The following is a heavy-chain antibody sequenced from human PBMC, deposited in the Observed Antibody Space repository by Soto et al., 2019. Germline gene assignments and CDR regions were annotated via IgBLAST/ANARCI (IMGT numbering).Heavy chain of an antibody. CDR3: ARDRFSSSWLDY. V-gene: IGHV4-4*02. CDR1: GGSISSNTW. J-gene: IGHJ4*02. CDR2: IYHSGST. Sequence: QVQLQESGPGLVKPSGTLFLTCAVSGGSISSNTWWSWVRQPPGKGLEWIGEIYHSGSTNYNPSLKSRXXMXIXXSKNQFSLRLSCVTAADTAVYYCARDRFSSSWLDYWGQGTLVTVSS. D-gene: IGHD6-13*01.